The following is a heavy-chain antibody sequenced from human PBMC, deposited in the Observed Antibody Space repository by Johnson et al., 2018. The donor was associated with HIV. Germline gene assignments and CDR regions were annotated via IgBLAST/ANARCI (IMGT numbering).Heavy chain of an antibody. CDR2: VSFDGSNK. D-gene: IGHD6-6*01. Sequence: QMQLVESGGGVVQPGRSLRLSCAASGFTFSNYVMNWVRQAPGRGLEWVALVSFDGSNKYFADSVKGRFTISRDNSKNTVRLQMNSLKAEDTGLYYCARTIGDRPGGAFDVWGQGTMVTVSS. CDR3: ARTIGDRPGGAFDV. V-gene: IGHV3-30-3*01. J-gene: IGHJ3*01. CDR1: GFTFSNYV.